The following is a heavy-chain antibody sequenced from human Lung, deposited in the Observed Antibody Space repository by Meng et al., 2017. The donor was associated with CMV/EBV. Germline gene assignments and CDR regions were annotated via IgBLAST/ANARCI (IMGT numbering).Heavy chain of an antibody. V-gene: IGHV3-30*03. J-gene: IGHJ4*02. Sequence: QVHLCDAGEGVVQPGRSLRLSCAASGFTMTVYPRHWVRQVPGKGFEWVTVDGSNKCYADSVKGRFTISRDNSRNTLDLQMDSLRTEDTAIYYCARENLELQGTVDYWGQGTLVTVSS. D-gene: IGHD1-7*01. CDR2: DGSNK. CDR1: GFTMTVYP. CDR3: ARENLELQGTVDY.